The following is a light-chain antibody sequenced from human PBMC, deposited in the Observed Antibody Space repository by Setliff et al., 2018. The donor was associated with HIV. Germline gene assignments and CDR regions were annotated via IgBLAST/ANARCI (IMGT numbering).Light chain of an antibody. CDR3: CSYAGSGLWV. Sequence: QSALTQPASVSGSPGQSITISCTGTSSDVGSYNLVSWYQKHPGKAPKLMIYEGNKRPSGVSNRFSGSKSGNTASLTISGLQAEDETDYYCCSYAGSGLWVFGGGNQLTVL. J-gene: IGLJ3*02. CDR2: EGN. CDR1: SSDVGSYNL. V-gene: IGLV2-23*01.